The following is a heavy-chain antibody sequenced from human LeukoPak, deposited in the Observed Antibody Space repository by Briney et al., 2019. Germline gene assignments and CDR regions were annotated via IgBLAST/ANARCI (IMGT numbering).Heavy chain of an antibody. D-gene: IGHD2-21*01. CDR3: ARDGLPGLNWFDP. Sequence: SETLSLTCTVSGGSISSYYWSWIRQPAGKGLEWIGRIDTSGSSNYNPSLKSRVTMSVDTSKNHFSLKLSSMTAADTAVYYCARDGLPGLNWFDPWGQGTLVTVSS. CDR1: GGSISSYY. CDR2: IDTSGSS. J-gene: IGHJ5*02. V-gene: IGHV4-4*07.